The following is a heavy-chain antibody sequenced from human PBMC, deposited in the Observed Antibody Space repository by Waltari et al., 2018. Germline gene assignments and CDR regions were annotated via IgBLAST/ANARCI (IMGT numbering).Heavy chain of an antibody. D-gene: IGHD3-9*01. V-gene: IGHV1-18*01. Sequence: QVQLVQSGAEVKKPGASVKVSCKASGYTFTSYGITWVRQAPGQGLEWMGWISAYNGNTNNAQKLQGRVTMTTDTSTSTAYMDLRSLRSDDTAVYYCARDELRYFDWLLLDYYGMDVWGQGTTVTVSS. CDR2: ISAYNGNT. J-gene: IGHJ6*02. CDR1: GYTFTSYG. CDR3: ARDELRYFDWLLLDYYGMDV.